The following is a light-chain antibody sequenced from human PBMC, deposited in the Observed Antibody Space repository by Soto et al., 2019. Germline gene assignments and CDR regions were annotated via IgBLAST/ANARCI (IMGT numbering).Light chain of an antibody. J-gene: IGLJ3*02. Sequence: QSALTQPASVSGSPGQSITISCTGVSGDVGNYNLVSWYQQHPAKAPKLIIYEVSQRPSGVSNRFSGSKSGNTASLTISGLQAEDEADYYCSSFARSSTWVFGGGTKLTVL. V-gene: IGLV2-23*02. CDR2: EVS. CDR1: SGDVGNYNL. CDR3: SSFARSSTWV.